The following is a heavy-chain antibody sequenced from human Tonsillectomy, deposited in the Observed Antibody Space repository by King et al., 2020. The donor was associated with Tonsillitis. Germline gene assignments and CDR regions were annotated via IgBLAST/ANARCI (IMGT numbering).Heavy chain of an antibody. D-gene: IGHD1-1*01. J-gene: IGHJ4*02. Sequence: VQLVESGGGLVQPGRSLRLSCAASGFTFDDYAMHWVRQAPGKGLEWVSVFSGIGGNIPYADSVRGRFTISRDNAENSLYLQMNSLRAEDTALYYCAKARVGQLALCYFDYWGQGTLVTVSS. V-gene: IGHV3-9*01. CDR1: GFTFDDYA. CDR3: AKARVGQLALCYFDY. CDR2: FSGIGGNI.